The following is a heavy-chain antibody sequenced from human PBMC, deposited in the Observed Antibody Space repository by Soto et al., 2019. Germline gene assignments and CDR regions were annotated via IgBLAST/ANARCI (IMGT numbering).Heavy chain of an antibody. J-gene: IGHJ6*02. D-gene: IGHD4-17*01. CDR1: GYTFTSYG. Sequence: ASVKVSCKASGYTFTSYGISWVRQAPGQGLEWMGWISAYNGNTNYAQKLQGRVTMTTDTSTSTAYMELRSLRSDDTAVYYCARDYGYYSYYYGMDVWGQGTTVTVSS. CDR3: ARDYGYYSYYYGMDV. CDR2: ISAYNGNT. V-gene: IGHV1-18*01.